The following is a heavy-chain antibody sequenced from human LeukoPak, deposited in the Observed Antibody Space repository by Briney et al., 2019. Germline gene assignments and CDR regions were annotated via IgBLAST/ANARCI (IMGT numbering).Heavy chain of an antibody. CDR1: GDSISSGYY. CDR2: IYHSGST. Sequence: SETLSLTCAVSGDSISSGYYWGWVRQPPGKGLEWLGSIYHSGSTYYNPSLKSRVTISVDTSENQFSLRLSSVTAADTAVYYCARHYQLLDRVFYHYYYMDVWGKGTTVTVSS. D-gene: IGHD2-2*01. V-gene: IGHV4-38-2*01. J-gene: IGHJ6*03. CDR3: ARHYQLLDRVFYHYYYMDV.